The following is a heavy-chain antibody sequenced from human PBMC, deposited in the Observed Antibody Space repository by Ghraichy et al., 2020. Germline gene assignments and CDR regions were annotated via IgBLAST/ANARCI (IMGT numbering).Heavy chain of an antibody. D-gene: IGHD4-23*01. CDR1: GFTFSSYS. J-gene: IGHJ6*02. V-gene: IGHV3-48*02. Sequence: GGSLRLSCVGSGFTFSSYSMNWVRQSPGKSLEWVSYITSSSRFKTYADSVKGRFTISRDNARNSLYLEMNSLRDEDTAVYYCARGSSVVRFYYYDGMDVWGQGTTVTVSS. CDR3: ARGSSVVRFYYYDGMDV. CDR2: ITSSSRFK.